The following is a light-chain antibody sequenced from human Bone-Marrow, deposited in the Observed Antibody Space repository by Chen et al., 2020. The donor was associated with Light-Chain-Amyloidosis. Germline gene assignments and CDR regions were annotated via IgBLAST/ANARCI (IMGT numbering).Light chain of an antibody. CDR3: QSYDNSLSGPVV. CDR2: GNT. Sequence: QSVLTQPPSVSGAPGQRVTISCTGSSSNIGAGFSVHWYQQLSGTVPKLLIYGNTNRHSGGPERFSGGKSGTSASLVINGLQAEDEADYYCQSYDNSLSGPVVFGGGTKLTVL. J-gene: IGLJ2*01. CDR1: SSNIGAGFS. V-gene: IGLV1-40*01.